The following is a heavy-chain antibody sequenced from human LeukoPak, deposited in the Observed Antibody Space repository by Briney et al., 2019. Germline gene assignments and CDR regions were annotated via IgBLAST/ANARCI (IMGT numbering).Heavy chain of an antibody. Sequence: ASVKVSCKASGYTFTGYYMHWVRQAPGQGLEWMGWINPNSGGTNCAQKFQGRVTMTRDTSISTAYMELSRLRSDDTAVYYCAREMDTAMVTSDYWGQGTLVTVSS. CDR2: INPNSGGT. J-gene: IGHJ4*02. D-gene: IGHD5-18*01. CDR3: AREMDTAMVTSDY. CDR1: GYTFTGYY. V-gene: IGHV1-2*02.